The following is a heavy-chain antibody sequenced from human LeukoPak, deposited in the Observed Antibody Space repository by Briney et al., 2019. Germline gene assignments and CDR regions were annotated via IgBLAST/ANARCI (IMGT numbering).Heavy chain of an antibody. CDR3: ARGPPRGKYYYMDV. V-gene: IGHV3-13*01. CDR1: GFTFSSFD. D-gene: IGHD1-1*01. J-gene: IGHJ6*03. CDR2: IGTASDT. Sequence: GGFLRLSCAASGFTFSSFDMHWVRQPTGQGLEWISTIGTASDTYYPGSVEGRFTLSRDNAKNSLYLQMNSLTAGDTAVYYCARGPPRGKYYYMDVWGKGTTVTVSS.